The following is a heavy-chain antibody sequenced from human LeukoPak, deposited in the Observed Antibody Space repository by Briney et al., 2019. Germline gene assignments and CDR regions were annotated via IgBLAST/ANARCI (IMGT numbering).Heavy chain of an antibody. CDR1: GGSISSYY. CDR3: AWGVGHFGVVIRLDY. CDR2: IFYSGST. V-gene: IGHV4-59*08. J-gene: IGHJ4*02. Sequence: SETLSLTCTVSGGSISSYYWSWIRQPPGKGLEWIGYIFYSGSTNCNPSLKSRVTISADTSKNQFSLKLSSVTAADTAVYYCAWGVGHFGVVIRLDYWGQGTLVTVSS. D-gene: IGHD3-3*01.